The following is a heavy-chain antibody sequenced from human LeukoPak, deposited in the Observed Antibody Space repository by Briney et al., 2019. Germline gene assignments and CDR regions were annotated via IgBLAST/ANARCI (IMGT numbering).Heavy chain of an antibody. D-gene: IGHD6-19*01. Sequence: GGSLRLSCAACGFSFGGYAMHWVRQPPGKGLEWVSGISWNNGDLHYADSVRGRFNISRDNAKNSLYLQMNSLRVEDMALYSCVRGPGMAVEKRYFDYWGQGTLVTVSS. CDR3: VRGPGMAVEKRYFDY. CDR1: GFSFGGYA. CDR2: ISWNNGDL. V-gene: IGHV3-9*03. J-gene: IGHJ4*02.